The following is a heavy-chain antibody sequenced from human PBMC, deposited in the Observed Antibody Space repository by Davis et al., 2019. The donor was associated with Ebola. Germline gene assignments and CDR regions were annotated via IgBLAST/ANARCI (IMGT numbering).Heavy chain of an antibody. CDR3: AKDDDSWSPPYYYNHGIDV. J-gene: IGHJ6*02. CDR2: VRSHGSDD. Sequence: GGSLRLSCAASGFTFNIFDMHWVRQAPGRGLEWVAFVRSHGSDDHYADSVKGRFAISRDVSKTTLYLQMNSLRTEDTAVYYCAKDDDSWSPPYYYNHGIDVWGQGTTVTVSS. CDR1: GFTFNIFD. D-gene: IGHD3-22*01. V-gene: IGHV3-30*02.